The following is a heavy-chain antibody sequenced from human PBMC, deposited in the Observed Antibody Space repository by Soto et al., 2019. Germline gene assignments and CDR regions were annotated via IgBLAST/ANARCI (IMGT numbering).Heavy chain of an antibody. CDR2: ISGSGGST. V-gene: IGHV3-23*01. D-gene: IGHD3-22*01. CDR3: AKDLDYYDSSVPDY. Sequence: AISGSGGSTYYADSVKGRFTISRDNSKSTLYLQMNSLRAEDTAVYYCAKDLDYYDSSVPDYWGQGTLVTVSS. J-gene: IGHJ4*02.